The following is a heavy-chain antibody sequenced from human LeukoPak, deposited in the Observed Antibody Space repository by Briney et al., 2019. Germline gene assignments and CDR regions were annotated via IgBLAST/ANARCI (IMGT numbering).Heavy chain of an antibody. J-gene: IGHJ4*02. Sequence: PGGSLRLSCAASGFTFSNAWMSWVRRAPGKGLEWVGRIKSKTDGGTTDYAAPVKGRFTISRDDSKNTLYLQMNSLKTENTAVYYCTTRGIHCSSTSCYTQLAYFDYWGQGTLVTVSS. D-gene: IGHD2-2*02. CDR1: GFTFSNAW. CDR2: IKSKTDGGTT. CDR3: TTRGIHCSSTSCYTQLAYFDY. V-gene: IGHV3-15*01.